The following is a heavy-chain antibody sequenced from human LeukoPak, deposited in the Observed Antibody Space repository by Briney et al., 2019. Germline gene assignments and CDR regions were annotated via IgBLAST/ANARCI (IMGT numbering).Heavy chain of an antibody. CDR2: INHSGST. V-gene: IGHV4-34*01. CDR3: ARLPKRRALRYFDWYPFDP. CDR1: GGSFSGYY. D-gene: IGHD3-9*01. J-gene: IGHJ5*02. Sequence: SETLSLTCAVYGGSFSGYYWSWIRQPPGKGLEWIGEINHSGSTNYNPSLKSRVTISVDTSKNQFSLKLSSVTAADTAVYYCARLPKRRALRYFDWYPFDPWGQGTLVTVSS.